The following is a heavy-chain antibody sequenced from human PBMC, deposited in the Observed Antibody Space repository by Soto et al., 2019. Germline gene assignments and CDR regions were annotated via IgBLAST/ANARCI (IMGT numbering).Heavy chain of an antibody. Sequence: ASVKVSCKASGYTFTSYGISWVRQAPGQGLDWMGWISAYNGNTKYAQDLQGRVTMTTDTSTSTAYMELRSLRSDDTAVYYCARFSGGSYNTYYYYYGMDVWGQGTTVTVS. D-gene: IGHD2-15*01. V-gene: IGHV1-18*04. CDR2: ISAYNGNT. CDR1: GYTFTSYG. J-gene: IGHJ6*02. CDR3: ARFSGGSYNTYYYYYGMDV.